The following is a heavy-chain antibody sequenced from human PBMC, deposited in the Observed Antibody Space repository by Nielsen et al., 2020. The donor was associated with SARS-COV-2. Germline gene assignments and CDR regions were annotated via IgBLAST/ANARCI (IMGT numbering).Heavy chain of an antibody. V-gene: IGHV4-30-4*08. CDR3: ARVTYYDSSGYLDY. D-gene: IGHD3-22*01. Sequence: SETLSLTCTVSGGSISSYYWSWIRQPPGKGLEWIGYIYYSGSTYYNPSLKSRVTISVDTSKNQFSLKLSSVTAADTALYYCARVTYYDSSGYLDYWGQGTLVTVSS. CDR2: IYYSGST. J-gene: IGHJ4*02. CDR1: GGSISSYY.